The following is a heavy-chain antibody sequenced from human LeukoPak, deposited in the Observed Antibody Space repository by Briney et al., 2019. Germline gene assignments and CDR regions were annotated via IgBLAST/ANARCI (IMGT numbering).Heavy chain of an antibody. CDR1: GYTFTSYG. D-gene: IGHD6-13*01. CDR2: ISAYNGNT. CDR3: ARGRIIAAAGDDAFDI. Sequence: ASVKVSCKASGYTFTSYGISWVRQAPGQGLEWMGWISAYNGNTNYAQKLQGRVTMTTDTSTSTAYMELRSLRSDDTAVYYCARGRIIAAAGDDAFDIWGQGTMVTVSS. J-gene: IGHJ3*02. V-gene: IGHV1-18*01.